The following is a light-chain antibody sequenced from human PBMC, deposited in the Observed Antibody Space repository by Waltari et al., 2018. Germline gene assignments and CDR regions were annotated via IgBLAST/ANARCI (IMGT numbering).Light chain of an antibody. V-gene: IGLV2-11*01. Sequence: QSALTQPRSVSGSPGQSVTISSSGTSSDIGAYNYVPWYQQYPGKVPKPMIYDVNKRPSGVPDRFSGSKSGNTASLTISGLQAEDEADYYCASWDNSLNGWVFGGGTELTVL. CDR3: ASWDNSLNGWV. CDR2: DVN. J-gene: IGLJ3*02. CDR1: SSDIGAYNY.